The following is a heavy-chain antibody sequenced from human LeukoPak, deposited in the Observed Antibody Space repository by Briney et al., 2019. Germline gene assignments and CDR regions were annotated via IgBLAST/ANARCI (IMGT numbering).Heavy chain of an antibody. J-gene: IGHJ6*02. CDR3: ARRMATAPYYYYGMDV. Sequence: PSETPSLTCTVSGGSISSYYWSWIRQPPGKGLEWIGYIYYSGSTNYNPSLKSRVTISVDTSKNQFSLKLSSVTAADTAVYYCARRMATAPYYYYGMDVWGQGTTVTVSS. D-gene: IGHD5-24*01. CDR1: GGSISSYY. V-gene: IGHV4-59*08. CDR2: IYYSGST.